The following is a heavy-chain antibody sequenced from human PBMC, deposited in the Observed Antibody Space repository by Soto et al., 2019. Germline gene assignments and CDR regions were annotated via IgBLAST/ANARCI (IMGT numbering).Heavy chain of an antibody. Sequence: ASVKVSCQASGYTFTSYGISWVRQAPGQGLEWMGWISAYHGYTNDAQKLQGRVTMTTDTSTSTAYVELRSLRSDDTAVYYCARVKIGYDYWGQGTLVTVSS. CDR1: GYTFTSYG. D-gene: IGHD3-22*01. CDR3: ARVKIGYDY. CDR2: ISAYHGYT. V-gene: IGHV1-18*01. J-gene: IGHJ4*02.